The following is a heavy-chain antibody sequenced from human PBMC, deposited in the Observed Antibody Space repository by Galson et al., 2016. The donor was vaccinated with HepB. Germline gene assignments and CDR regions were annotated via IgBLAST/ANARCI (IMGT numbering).Heavy chain of an antibody. CDR2: VSQDGSEK. D-gene: IGHD4-23*01. Sequence: SLRLSCAASGFTLSRSWMPWVRQAPGKGLEWVAIVSQDGSEKNYMDSVKGRFTISRDNAKNSLYLQLNSLRVEDTAVYYCVRDPYGGNGAWGQGTLVTVSS. CDR1: GFTLSRSW. J-gene: IGHJ5*02. V-gene: IGHV3-7*01. CDR3: VRDPYGGNGA.